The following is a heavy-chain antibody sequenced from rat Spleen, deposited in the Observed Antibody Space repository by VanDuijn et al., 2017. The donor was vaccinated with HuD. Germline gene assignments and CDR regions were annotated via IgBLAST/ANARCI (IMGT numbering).Heavy chain of an antibody. V-gene: IGHV5-7*01. D-gene: IGHD1-1*01. CDR3: ARHFDYYSGGLDY. J-gene: IGHJ2*01. CDR1: GFTFSDYN. CDR2: ISYDGSST. Sequence: EVQLVESGGGVVQPGRSLKFSCVASGFTFSDYNMAWVRQAPNKGLEWVATISYDGSSTYYRDSVKGRFTISRDNAKSTLYLQMDSLRSEDTATYYCARHFDYYSGGLDYWGQGVMVTVSS.